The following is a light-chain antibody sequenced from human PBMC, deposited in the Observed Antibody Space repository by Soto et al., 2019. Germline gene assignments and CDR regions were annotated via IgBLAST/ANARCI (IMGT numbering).Light chain of an antibody. CDR1: QSVRNN. Sequence: EVVLTQSPATLSLSPGERATLSCRASQSVRNNLAWYQHKPGQPPRLLIYDASNRATGIPGRFSGSGSGTNFTLTISNLEPEDFAVYYFQHRDNLPWTFGQGAKVDIK. J-gene: IGKJ1*01. CDR3: QHRDNLPWT. V-gene: IGKV3-11*01. CDR2: DAS.